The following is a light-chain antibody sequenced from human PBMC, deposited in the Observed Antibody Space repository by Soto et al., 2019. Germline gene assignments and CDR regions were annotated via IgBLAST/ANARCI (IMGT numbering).Light chain of an antibody. CDR3: QQYVSSPAT. CDR1: QRLSSTR. CDR2: ATS. Sequence: DIVLTQSPGTLSLSPGERAIISCRASQRLSSTRLAWHQQKRGQAPRLLIYATSTRATGVPYRFSGSGSGTDFTLTISRLEPEDFAVYFCQQYVSSPATFDQGTKVEIK. V-gene: IGKV3-20*01. J-gene: IGKJ1*01.